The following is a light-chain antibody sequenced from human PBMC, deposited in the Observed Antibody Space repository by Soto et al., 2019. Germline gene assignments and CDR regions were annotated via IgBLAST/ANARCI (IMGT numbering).Light chain of an antibody. J-gene: IGKJ4*01. V-gene: IGKV3-15*01. CDR2: GTS. CDR3: QQYNNWPPLS. CDR1: QCISSN. Sequence: EIVMTQSPATLSVSPGERATVFCRASQCISSNLAWYQQKAGQAPRLLIYGTSTRATGIPARFSGSGSGTEFTLTISSLQSEDSAVYYCQQYNNWPPLSFGGGTKVEIK.